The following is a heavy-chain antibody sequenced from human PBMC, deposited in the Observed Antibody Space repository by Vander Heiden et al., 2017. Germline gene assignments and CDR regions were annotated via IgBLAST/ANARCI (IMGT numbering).Heavy chain of an antibody. CDR1: GYTFTSYY. D-gene: IGHD3-16*01. CDR3: ARRGGDGDWFDP. Sequence: QVQLVQSGAEVKKPGASVKVSCKAFGYTFTSYYMHWVRQAPGQGLEWMGRINPSGGSTSYAQKFQGRVTMTRDTSTSTVYMELSSLRSEDTAVYYCARRGGDGDWFDPWGQGTLVTVSS. J-gene: IGHJ5*02. CDR2: INPSGGST. V-gene: IGHV1-46*01.